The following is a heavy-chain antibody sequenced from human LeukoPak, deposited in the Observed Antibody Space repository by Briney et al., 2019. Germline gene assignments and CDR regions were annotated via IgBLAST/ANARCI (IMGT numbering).Heavy chain of an antibody. D-gene: IGHD6-13*01. V-gene: IGHV3-21*01. Sequence: PGGSLRLSCAASGITFSTYTMNWVRQAPGKGLEWVSPISSSSSYIYYADSVRGRFTISRDNANNSLFLQMNSLRAEDTAVYYCAREIAAGGSFDYWGQGTLVTVSS. J-gene: IGHJ4*02. CDR2: ISSSSSYI. CDR3: AREIAAGGSFDY. CDR1: GITFSTYT.